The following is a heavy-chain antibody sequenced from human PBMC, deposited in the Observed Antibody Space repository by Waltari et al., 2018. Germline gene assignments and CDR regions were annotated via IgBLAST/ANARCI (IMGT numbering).Heavy chain of an antibody. V-gene: IGHV4-59*12. J-gene: IGHJ4*02. CDR3: SRTPYRLGSY. D-gene: IGHD1-26*01. CDR2: IHYTGPT. CDR1: GGSMPNYY. Sequence: QVQLQESGPGLVKPSETLSLTCTVSGGSMPNYYWSWVRQAPGKGLDWIGYIHYTGPTTHNPSLKSRVTISIDTAKNQFSLKLTSVTAADTAVYYCSRTPYRLGSYWGQGILVTVSS.